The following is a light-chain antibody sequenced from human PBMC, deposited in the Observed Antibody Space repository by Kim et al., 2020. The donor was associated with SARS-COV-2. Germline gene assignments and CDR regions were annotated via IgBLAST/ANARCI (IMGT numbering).Light chain of an antibody. Sequence: SYELTQPPSVSVSPGQTASITCSGDKLGAKYVCWYQQKAGQSPELVIYQDTKRPSGIPERFTGSNSRNTATLTISGTHATEESAYYCHVWDSNTAIFGGG. J-gene: IGLJ2*01. CDR1: KLGAKY. V-gene: IGLV3-1*01. CDR3: HVWDSNTAI. CDR2: QDT.